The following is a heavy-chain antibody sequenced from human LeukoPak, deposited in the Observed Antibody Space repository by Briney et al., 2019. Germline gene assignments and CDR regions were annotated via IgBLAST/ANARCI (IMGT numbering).Heavy chain of an antibody. CDR3: ARVRVGGDYYYYGMDV. D-gene: IGHD2-15*01. V-gene: IGHV1-2*06. CDR2: INPNSGGT. J-gene: IGHJ6*02. CDR1: GYTFTSYY. Sequence: ASVKVSCKTSGYTFTSYYIHWVRQAPGQGLEWMGRINPNSGGTNYAQKFQGRVTMTRDTSISTVYMELSRLRSDDTAVYYCARVRVGGDYYYYGMDVWGQGTTVTVSS.